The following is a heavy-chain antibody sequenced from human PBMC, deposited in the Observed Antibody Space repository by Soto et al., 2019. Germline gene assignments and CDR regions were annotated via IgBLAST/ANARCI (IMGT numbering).Heavy chain of an antibody. V-gene: IGHV4-34*01. CDR2: INHSGST. CDR1: GGSFSGYY. J-gene: IGHJ6*02. D-gene: IGHD3-10*01. Sequence: PSETLSLTCAVYGGSFSGYYWSWIRQPPGKGLEWIGEINHSGSTNYNPSLKSRVTISVDTSKNQFSLKLSSVTAADTAVYYCASECFGDVYGMDVRGRGTAVT. CDR3: ASECFGDVYGMDV.